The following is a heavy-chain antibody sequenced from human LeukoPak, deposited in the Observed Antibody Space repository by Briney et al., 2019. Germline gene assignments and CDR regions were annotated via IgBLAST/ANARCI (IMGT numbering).Heavy chain of an antibody. CDR3: AKRENYYDSSGYHYVGAFDI. Sequence: GGSLRLSCAASGFTFSRPAMSWVRQAPGKGLEWVSALSDSGGSTYYADSVKGRFTISRDNSKNTLYLQMNGLRAEDTAVYYCAKRENYYDSSGYHYVGAFDIWGQGTMVTVSS. CDR1: GFTFSRPA. D-gene: IGHD3-22*01. CDR2: LSDSGGST. J-gene: IGHJ3*02. V-gene: IGHV3-23*01.